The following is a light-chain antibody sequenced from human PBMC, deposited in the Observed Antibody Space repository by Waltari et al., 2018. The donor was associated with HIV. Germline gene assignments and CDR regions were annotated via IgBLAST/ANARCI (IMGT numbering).Light chain of an antibody. Sequence: QSALTQPASVSGSPGQSIPISCTGTSSDVGAYKYVSWYQQHPDKVPKLIIYEVINRPSGVSNRFSGSKSGNTASLTISGLQTEDEADYYCSSYTSAETVVFGVGTRVTVL. J-gene: IGLJ1*01. CDR1: SSDVGAYKY. CDR2: EVI. V-gene: IGLV2-14*01. CDR3: SSYTSAETVV.